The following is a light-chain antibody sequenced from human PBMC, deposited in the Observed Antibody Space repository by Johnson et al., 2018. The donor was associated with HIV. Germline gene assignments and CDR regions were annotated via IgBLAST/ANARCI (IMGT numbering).Light chain of an antibody. CDR2: DNN. J-gene: IGLJ1*01. CDR1: SSNIGNNY. Sequence: QSVLTQPPSVSAAPGQKVTISCSGSSSNIGNNYVSWYQQLPGTAPKLLIYDNNKRPSGIPDRFSGSKSRTSATLGITGLQTGDEAYYYCGTWDSSLSAVVFGTGTKVTVL. CDR3: GTWDSSLSAVV. V-gene: IGLV1-51*01.